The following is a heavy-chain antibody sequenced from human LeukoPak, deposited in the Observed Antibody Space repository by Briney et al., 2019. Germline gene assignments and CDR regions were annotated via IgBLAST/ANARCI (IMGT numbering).Heavy chain of an antibody. CDR2: TYYRSTWYN. D-gene: IGHD2-2*01. CDR1: GDSVSSNSVT. V-gene: IGHV6-1*01. Sequence: SQTLSLTCAISGDSVSSNSVTWNWIRQSPSRGLEWLGRTYYRSTWYNDYAVSVRGRITVNPDTPKNQFSLHLNSVTPEGTAVYYCARRLTQYDCFDPWGQGILVTVSS. J-gene: IGHJ5*02. CDR3: ARRLTQYDCFDP.